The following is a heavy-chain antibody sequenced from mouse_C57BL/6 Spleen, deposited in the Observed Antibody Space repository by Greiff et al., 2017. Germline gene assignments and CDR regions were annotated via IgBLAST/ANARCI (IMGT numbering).Heavy chain of an antibody. Sequence: EVMLVESGGDLVKPGGSLQLSCAASGFTFSSYGMSWVRQTPDKRLEWVATISSGGSYTYYPDSVKGRFTISRDNAKNTLYLQMSSLKSEDTAMYYCARQGGYDYAMDYWGQGTSVTVSS. V-gene: IGHV5-6*01. J-gene: IGHJ4*01. CDR1: GFTFSSYG. CDR2: ISSGGSYT. D-gene: IGHD2-2*01. CDR3: ARQGGYDYAMDY.